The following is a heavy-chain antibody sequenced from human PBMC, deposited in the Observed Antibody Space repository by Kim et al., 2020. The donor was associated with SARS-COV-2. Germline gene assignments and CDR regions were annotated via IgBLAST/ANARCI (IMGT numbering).Heavy chain of an antibody. CDR3: ARGGSPNGYYYYGMDV. CDR2: ISYDGSNK. J-gene: IGHJ6*02. V-gene: IGHV3-30*04. D-gene: IGHD2-8*01. CDR1: GFTFSSYA. Sequence: GGSLRLSCAASGFTFSSYAMHWVRQAPGKGLEWVAVISYDGSNKYYADSVKGRFTISRDNSKNTLYLQMNSLRAEDTAVYYCARGGSPNGYYYYGMDVWGQGTTVTVSS.